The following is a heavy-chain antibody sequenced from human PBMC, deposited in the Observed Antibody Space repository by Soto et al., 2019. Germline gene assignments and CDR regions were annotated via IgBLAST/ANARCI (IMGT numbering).Heavy chain of an antibody. V-gene: IGHV5-51*01. J-gene: IGHJ4*02. CDR2: IYPGDSDT. Sequence: PGESLKISCKGSGYSFTSYWIGWVRQMPGKGLEWMGIIYPGDSDTRYSPSFQGQVTISADKSISTAYLQWSSLKASDTATYFSDSSGYTRCLDYWGQGTLVTVSS. CDR1: GYSFTSYW. D-gene: IGHD3-22*01. CDR3: DSSGYTRCLDY.